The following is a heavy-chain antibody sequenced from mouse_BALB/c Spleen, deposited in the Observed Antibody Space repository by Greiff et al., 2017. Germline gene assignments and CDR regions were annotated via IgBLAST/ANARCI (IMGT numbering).Heavy chain of an antibody. Sequence: EVQGVESGPELVKPGASVKMSCKASGYTFTSYVMHWVKQKPGQGLEWIGYINPYNDGTKYNEKFKGKATLTSDKSSSTAYMELSSLTSEDSAVYYCARGREIYEYYAMDYWGQGTSVTVSS. D-gene: IGHD2-3*01. V-gene: IGHV1-14*01. CDR3: ARGREIYEYYAMDY. J-gene: IGHJ4*01. CDR1: GYTFTSYV. CDR2: INPYNDGT.